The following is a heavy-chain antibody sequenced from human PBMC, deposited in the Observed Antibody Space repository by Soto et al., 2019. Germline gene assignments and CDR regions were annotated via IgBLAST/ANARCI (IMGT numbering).Heavy chain of an antibody. CDR2: IYYSGTT. CDR3: ARDRMGSSPPRA. J-gene: IGHJ5*02. CDR1: GGSVSSGYY. D-gene: IGHD6-6*01. Sequence: QVQLQESGPGLVKPSETLSLTCTVSGGSVSSGYYWNWIRQPPGKGLEWIGYIYYSGTTNYNPSLKSRITISVDTSKNQFSLKLRSVTAADTAVYYCARDRMGSSPPRAWGQGTLVTVS. V-gene: IGHV4-61*01.